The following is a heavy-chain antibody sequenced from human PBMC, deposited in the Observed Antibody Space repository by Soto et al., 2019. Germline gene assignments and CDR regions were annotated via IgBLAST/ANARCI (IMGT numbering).Heavy chain of an antibody. J-gene: IGHJ5*02. CDR3: ARISLHSGVLPFRSLVVSENWFDP. D-gene: IGHD2-15*01. CDR1: GFTFSSYS. Sequence: GGSLRLSCAASGFTFSSYSMNWVRQAPGKGLEWVSSISSSSSYIYYADSVKGRFTISRDNAKNSLYLQMNSLRAEATAGYYCARISLHSGVLPFRSLVVSENWFDPWGQGTLVTVSS. CDR2: ISSSSSYI. V-gene: IGHV3-21*01.